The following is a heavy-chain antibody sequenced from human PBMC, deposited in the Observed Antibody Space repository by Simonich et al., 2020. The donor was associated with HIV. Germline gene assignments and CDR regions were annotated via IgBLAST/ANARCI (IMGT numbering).Heavy chain of an antibody. Sequence: EVQLVESGGGLVQPGRSLRLSCAASGFPFDVYALHWVRQALGKGLDGVSGISWNSGSIGYADSVKGRFTISRDNAKNSLYLQMNSLRAEDMALYYCAKDRYSSSSGSFDYWGQGTLVTVSS. D-gene: IGHD6-6*01. V-gene: IGHV3-9*03. CDR2: ISWNSGSI. CDR3: AKDRYSSSSGSFDY. J-gene: IGHJ4*02. CDR1: GFPFDVYA.